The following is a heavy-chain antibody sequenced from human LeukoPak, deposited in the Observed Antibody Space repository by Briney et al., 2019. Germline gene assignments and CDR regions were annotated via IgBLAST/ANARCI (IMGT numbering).Heavy chain of an antibody. V-gene: IGHV4-59*01. J-gene: IGHJ4*02. CDR2: IYYCGST. Sequence: SEPLSLTCTLSGGSLSKYYWSWIRQSPGKGLEWIGYIYYCGSTIYNTSLKSRVTISVGTAKIPFSMKLSSVTAEHTAVYYCARAKGRENCDDMEPRPYYFDFWGQGALVTVSS. D-gene: IGHD1-1*01. CDR3: ARAKGRENCDDMEPRPYYFDF. CDR1: GGSLSKYY.